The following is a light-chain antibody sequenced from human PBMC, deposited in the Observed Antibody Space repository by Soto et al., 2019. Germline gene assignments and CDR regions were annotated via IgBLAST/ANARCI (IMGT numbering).Light chain of an antibody. Sequence: EIVMTQSPATLSVSPGERATISCRAIQSVSSGLAWYQQNPGQAPRLLIYDASTRATGIPARFSGSGSGTEFTLTISSLQSEDIAVYYCQQYNNWPLPTFGQGTRLEIK. CDR1: QSVSSG. CDR3: QQYNNWPLPT. V-gene: IGKV3-15*01. J-gene: IGKJ5*01. CDR2: DAS.